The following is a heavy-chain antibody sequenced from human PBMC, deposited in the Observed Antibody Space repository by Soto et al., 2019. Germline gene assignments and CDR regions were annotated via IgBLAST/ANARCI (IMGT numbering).Heavy chain of an antibody. CDR1: GFTLSSYA. D-gene: IGHD5-18*01. J-gene: IGHJ4*02. V-gene: IGHV3-23*01. CDR3: ARTLYNYGTDY. CDR2: ISGSGGST. Sequence: PGGSLRLSCAASGFTLSSYAMSWVRQAPGKGLEWVSAISGSGGSTYYADPVKGRFTISRDNSKNTLYLQMNSLRAEDTAVYYCARTLYNYGTDYWGQGTLVTVSS.